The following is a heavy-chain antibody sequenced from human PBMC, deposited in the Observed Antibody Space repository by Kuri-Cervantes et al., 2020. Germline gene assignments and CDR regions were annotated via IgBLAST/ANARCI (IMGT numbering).Heavy chain of an antibody. CDR3: ARDKEKSSSGYYGPFDY. Sequence: GGSLRLSCAASGFTFSSYWMSWVRQAPGKGLEWVANIKQDGSEKYYVDSVKGRFTISRDNSKNTLYLRMNSLRAEDTAVYYCARDKEKSSSGYYGPFDYWGQGTLVTVSS. J-gene: IGHJ4*02. CDR2: IKQDGSEK. D-gene: IGHD3-22*01. CDR1: GFTFSSYW. V-gene: IGHV3-7*01.